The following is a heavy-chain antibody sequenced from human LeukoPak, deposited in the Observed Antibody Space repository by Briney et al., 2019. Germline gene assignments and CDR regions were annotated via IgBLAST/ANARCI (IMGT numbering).Heavy chain of an antibody. Sequence: GGSLRLSCAASEFSVGSNYMTWVRQAPGKGLEWVSLIYSGGSTYYADSVKGRFTISRDNSKNTLYLQMNSLRAEDTAVFYCAREETWFSTTWYYFDCWGQGTLVTVSS. CDR2: IYSGGST. V-gene: IGHV3-66*01. J-gene: IGHJ4*02. CDR1: EFSVGSNY. CDR3: AREETWFSTTWYYFDC. D-gene: IGHD2-2*01.